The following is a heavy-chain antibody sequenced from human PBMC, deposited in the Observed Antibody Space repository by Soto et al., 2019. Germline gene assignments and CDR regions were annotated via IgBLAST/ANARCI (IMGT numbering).Heavy chain of an antibody. V-gene: IGHV3-30-3*01. CDR3: ARGRYYDSSGYYPPPADY. D-gene: IGHD3-22*01. J-gene: IGHJ4*02. Sequence: PGGSLRLSCAASGFTFSSSAMSWVRQAPGKGLEWVSVITDDGSNTYYADSVKGRFTISRDNSKNTLYLQMNSLRAEDTAVYYCARGRYYDSSGYYPPPADYWGQGTLVTVSS. CDR2: ITDDGSNT. CDR1: GFTFSSSA.